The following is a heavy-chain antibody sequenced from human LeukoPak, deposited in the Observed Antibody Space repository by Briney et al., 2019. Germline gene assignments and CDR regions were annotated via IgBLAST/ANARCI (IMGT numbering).Heavy chain of an antibody. D-gene: IGHD4-17*01. J-gene: IGHJ6*03. CDR2: IYYSGST. Sequence: SETLSLTCTVSGGSISSYYWNWIRQPPGKGVEWIGYIYYSGSTNYNPSLKSRVTISVDTSKNQFSLKLSSVTAADTAVYYCARGSYGDPRIYYYYYYMDVWGKGTTVTISS. CDR1: GGSISSYY. V-gene: IGHV4-59*01. CDR3: ARGSYGDPRIYYYYYYMDV.